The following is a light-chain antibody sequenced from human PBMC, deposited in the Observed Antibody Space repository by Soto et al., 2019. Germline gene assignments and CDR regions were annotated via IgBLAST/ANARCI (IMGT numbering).Light chain of an antibody. V-gene: IGLV1-51*01. CDR2: DNN. CDR3: GTWDSDLNAVV. Sequence: QSVLTQPPSVSAAPGQKVTISCSGSRSNIGNNYVSWYQQLPRTAPKLLIFDNNQRPSGIPDRFSGSKSGTSATLGITGLKTGDEAGYFCGTWDSDLNAVVFGGGTKVTVL. CDR1: RSNIGNNY. J-gene: IGLJ2*01.